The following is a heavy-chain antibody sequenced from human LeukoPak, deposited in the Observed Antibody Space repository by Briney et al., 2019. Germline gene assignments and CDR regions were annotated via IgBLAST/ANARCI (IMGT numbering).Heavy chain of an antibody. CDR2: IIPIFGTA. CDR3: ARANGGGAYYPFDY. CDR1: GYTLTSYA. V-gene: IGHV1-69*05. Sequence: ASVKVSCKASGYTLTSYAISWVRQAPGQGLECMGGIIPIFGTANYAQKFQGRVTITTDESTSTAYMELSSLRSEDTAVYYCARANGGGAYYPFDYWGQGALVTVSS. J-gene: IGHJ4*02. D-gene: IGHD4-17*01.